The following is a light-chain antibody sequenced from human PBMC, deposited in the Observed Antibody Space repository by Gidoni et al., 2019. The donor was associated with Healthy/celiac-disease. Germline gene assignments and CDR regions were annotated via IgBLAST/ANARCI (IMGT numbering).Light chain of an antibody. Sequence: DIVMTQSPLSLPVTPGEPASISCRSSQSILHSNGYNYLDWYLQKPGQSPQLLIYLGSNRASGVPDRFSGSGSGTDFTLKISRVEAEDVGVYYCMQALQTPPWTFGQGTKVEIK. J-gene: IGKJ1*01. CDR2: LGS. V-gene: IGKV2-28*01. CDR3: MQALQTPPWT. CDR1: QSILHSNGYNY.